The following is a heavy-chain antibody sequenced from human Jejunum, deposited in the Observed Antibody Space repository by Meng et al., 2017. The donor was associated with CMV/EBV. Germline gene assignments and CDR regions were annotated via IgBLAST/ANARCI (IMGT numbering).Heavy chain of an antibody. CDR1: G. D-gene: IGHD3-3*01. J-gene: IGHJ6*02. CDR3: ARFFVFGADTSPPYYYGMDV. V-gene: IGHV1-18*01. CDR2: ISGYNGDT. Sequence: GVSWVRQAPGQGLEWMGWISGYNGDTKHAQRFQGRLTITTETSTTTAFMELGSLTSDDTAIYYCARFFVFGADTSPPYYYGMDVWGQGTTVTVSS.